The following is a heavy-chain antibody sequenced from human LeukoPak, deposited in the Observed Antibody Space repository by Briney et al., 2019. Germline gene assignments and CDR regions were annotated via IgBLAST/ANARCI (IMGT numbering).Heavy chain of an antibody. Sequence: PGGSLRLSCTASGFTFSSYAMSWVRQAPGKGLEWVSAISGSGGSKYYADSVKGRFTISRDNSKNTLYLQMNSLRAEDTAVYYCAKDRYSSGWYEDYWGQGTLVTVSS. CDR3: AKDRYSSGWYEDY. J-gene: IGHJ4*02. CDR2: ISGSGGSK. CDR1: GFTFSSYA. D-gene: IGHD6-19*01. V-gene: IGHV3-23*01.